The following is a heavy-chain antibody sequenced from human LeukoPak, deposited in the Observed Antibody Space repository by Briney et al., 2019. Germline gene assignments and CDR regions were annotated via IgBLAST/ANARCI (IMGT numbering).Heavy chain of an antibody. V-gene: IGHV4-39*07. Sequence: SETLSLTCTVSGGSISRRRYYWGWIRQPPGQGLEWIGSIYNSGIMYYDPSLTSRVTISVDKSKNQFSLKLSAVTAADTAVYYWTRDSGYRGYDYWGQGTLVTVSS. CDR2: IYNSGIM. D-gene: IGHD5-12*01. J-gene: IGHJ4*02. CDR1: GGSISRRRYY. CDR3: TRDSGYRGYDY.